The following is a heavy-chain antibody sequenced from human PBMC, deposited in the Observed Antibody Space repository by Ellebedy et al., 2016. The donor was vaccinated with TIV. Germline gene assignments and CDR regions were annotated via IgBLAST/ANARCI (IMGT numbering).Heavy chain of an antibody. CDR2: FDPEDGET. CDR3: ARDERGDDSVIVIVHFNY. CDR1: GYTLTELS. V-gene: IGHV1-24*01. J-gene: IGHJ4*02. Sequence: ATSVKVSCKVSGYTLTELSMHWVRQAPGKGLEWMGGFDPEDGETIYAQKFQGRVTMTEDTSTDTAYMELSSLRSEDTAVYYCARDERGDDSVIVIVHFNYWGQGTLVTVSS. D-gene: IGHD2/OR15-2a*01.